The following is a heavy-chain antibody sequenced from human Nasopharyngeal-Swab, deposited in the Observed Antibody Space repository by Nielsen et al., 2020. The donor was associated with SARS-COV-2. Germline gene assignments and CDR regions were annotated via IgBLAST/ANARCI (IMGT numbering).Heavy chain of an antibody. Sequence: GESLKISCAVSGFIVSSTYMSWVRQAPGKGLEWVSVTEIGGITHYADSVKGRFTISRDSSTNTLYLQMNSLRPEDTAVYYCARTDSGSYAAYFDYWGQGTQVTVSS. D-gene: IGHD1-26*01. J-gene: IGHJ4*02. V-gene: IGHV3-53*05. CDR1: GFIVSSTY. CDR3: ARTDSGSYAAYFDY. CDR2: TEIGGIT.